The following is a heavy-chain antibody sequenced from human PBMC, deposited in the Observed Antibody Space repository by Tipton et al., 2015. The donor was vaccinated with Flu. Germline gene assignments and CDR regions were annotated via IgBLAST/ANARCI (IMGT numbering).Heavy chain of an antibody. J-gene: IGHJ4*02. D-gene: IGHD6-13*01. CDR2: INQDGSVK. V-gene: IGHV3-7*03. CDR3: VRAIAAASSY. CDR1: GFTFSTYW. Sequence: SLRLSCAASGFTFSTYWVTWVRQAPGKGLEWVANINQDGSVKYYVDSVKGRFTISRDNAKNSIFVQMNSLRAEDTAVYYCVRAIAAASSYWGQGTLVTVSS.